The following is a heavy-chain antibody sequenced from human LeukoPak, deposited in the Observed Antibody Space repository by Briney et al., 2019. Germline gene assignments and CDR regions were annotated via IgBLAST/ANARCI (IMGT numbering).Heavy chain of an antibody. D-gene: IGHD3-16*01. V-gene: IGHV4-34*01. CDR2: INHSGST. CDR3: AKEGGSD. CDR1: GGSFSGYY. Sequence: SETLSLTCAVYGGSFSGYYWSWIRQPPGKGLEWIGEINHSGSTNYNPSLKSRVTISVDTSKNQFSLKLSSVTAADTAVYYCAKEGGSDWGQGTLVTVSS. J-gene: IGHJ4*02.